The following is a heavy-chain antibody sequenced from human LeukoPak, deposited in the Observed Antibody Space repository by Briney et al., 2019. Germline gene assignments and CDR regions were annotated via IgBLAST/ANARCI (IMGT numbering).Heavy chain of an antibody. J-gene: IGHJ4*02. CDR1: GFTFSSYG. D-gene: IGHD5-24*01. Sequence: GGSLRLSCAASGFTFSSYGMHWVRQAPGKGLERVAVISYDGSNKYYADSVKGRFTISRDNSKNTLYLQMNSLRAEDTAVYYCAKEGARDGYLDYWGQGTLVTVSS. CDR2: ISYDGSNK. V-gene: IGHV3-30*18. CDR3: AKEGARDGYLDY.